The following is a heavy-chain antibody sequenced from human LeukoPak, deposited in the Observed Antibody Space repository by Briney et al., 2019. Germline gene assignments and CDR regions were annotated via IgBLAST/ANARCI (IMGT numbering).Heavy chain of an antibody. Sequence: GGSLRLSCAASGFTFSSYWMSWVRQAPGKGLKWVANIKQDGSEKYYVDSVKGRFTISRDNAKNSLYLQMNSLRAEDTAVYYCARDTSESGWYYFDYWGQGTLVTVSS. CDR1: GFTFSSYW. V-gene: IGHV3-7*01. J-gene: IGHJ4*02. D-gene: IGHD6-19*01. CDR3: ARDTSESGWYYFDY. CDR2: IKQDGSEK.